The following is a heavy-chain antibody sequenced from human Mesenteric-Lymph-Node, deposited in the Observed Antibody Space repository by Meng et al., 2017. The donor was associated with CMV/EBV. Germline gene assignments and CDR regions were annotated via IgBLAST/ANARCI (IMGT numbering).Heavy chain of an antibody. CDR2: TYYRSKWYY. CDR1: WDSVSSKSAA. D-gene: IGHD6-19*01. J-gene: IGHJ4*02. Sequence: AISWDSVSSKSAAWIWIRQSPLRGLEWLERTYYRSKWYYEYADSLKGRITINPDTSKNQFSLQLKSVTPEDTAVYYCARSGQWLIDYWGQGTLVAVSS. V-gene: IGHV6-1*01. CDR3: ARSGQWLIDY.